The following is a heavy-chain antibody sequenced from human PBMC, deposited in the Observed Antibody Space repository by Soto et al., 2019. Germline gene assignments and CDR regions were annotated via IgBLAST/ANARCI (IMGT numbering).Heavy chain of an antibody. V-gene: IGHV4-34*01. CDR1: GGSFSGYY. Sequence: SDTLSLACAVYGGSFSGYYWSWVRQPPGKGLEWFGEINHSGSTNHNPYLKSRVTISVDTSKNQFSLKLSSVTAADTAVYYCARRSHSPNSSSSYWFDPSGQGTLVTVSS. CDR3: ARRSHSPNSSSSYWFDP. J-gene: IGHJ5*02. D-gene: IGHD6-6*01. CDR2: INHSGST.